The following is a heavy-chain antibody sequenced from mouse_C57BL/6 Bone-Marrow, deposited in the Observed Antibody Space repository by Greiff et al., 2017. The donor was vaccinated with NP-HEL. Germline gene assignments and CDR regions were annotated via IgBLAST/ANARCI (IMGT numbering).Heavy chain of an antibody. CDR2: IYPGDGDT. CDR3: AGGLPFDY. V-gene: IGHV1-82*01. CDR1: GYAFSSSW. Sequence: QVQLKESGPELVKPGASVKISCKASGYAFSSSWMNWVKQRPGKGLEWIGRIYPGDGDTNYNGKFKGKATLTADTSSSTAYMQLSSLTSEDSAVYFCAGGLPFDYWGQGTTLTVSS. D-gene: IGHD2-2*01. J-gene: IGHJ2*01.